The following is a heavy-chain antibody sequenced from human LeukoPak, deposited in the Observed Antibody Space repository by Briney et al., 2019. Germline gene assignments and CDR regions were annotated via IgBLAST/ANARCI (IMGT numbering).Heavy chain of an antibody. CDR2: INHSGST. Sequence: SETLSLTCAVYGGSFSGYYWSWIRQPPGKGLEWIGEINHSGSTNYNPSLKSRVTISVDTSKNQFSLKLSSVTAADTAVYYCARGLSSGWYLLGLRFDPWGQGTLVTVSS. D-gene: IGHD6-19*01. V-gene: IGHV4-34*01. J-gene: IGHJ5*02. CDR1: GGSFSGYY. CDR3: ARGLSSGWYLLGLRFDP.